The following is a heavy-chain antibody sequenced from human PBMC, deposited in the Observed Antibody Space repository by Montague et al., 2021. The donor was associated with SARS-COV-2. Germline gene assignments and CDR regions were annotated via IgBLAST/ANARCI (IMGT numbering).Heavy chain of an antibody. Sequence: SLRLSCAASGFSFSYYAMHWVRQAPGKGLEWVAIMWFDGSNEYYADPVKGRFTISRDNSKNTLYLQMNSLRAEDTAVYFCARQLPSYQSTNKCYSYYFDVWGQGALVTVSS. CDR3: ARQLPSYQSTNKCYSYYFDV. D-gene: IGHD2-8*01. CDR1: GFSFSYYA. J-gene: IGHJ4*02. CDR2: MWFDGSNE. V-gene: IGHV3-33*01.